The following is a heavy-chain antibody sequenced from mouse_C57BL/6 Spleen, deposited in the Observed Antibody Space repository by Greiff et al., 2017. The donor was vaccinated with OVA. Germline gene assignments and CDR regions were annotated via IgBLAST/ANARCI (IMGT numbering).Heavy chain of an antibody. CDR1: GYTFTDYY. CDR3: ARRSSWFDY. Sequence: EVQLQQSGPELVKPGASVKISCKASGYTFTDYYMNWVKQSHGKSLEWIGDINPNNGGTSYNQKFKGKATLTVDKSSSTAYMELRSLTSEDSAVYYCARRSSWFDYWGQGTTLTVSS. CDR2: INPNNGGT. V-gene: IGHV1-26*01. D-gene: IGHD1-1*01. J-gene: IGHJ2*01.